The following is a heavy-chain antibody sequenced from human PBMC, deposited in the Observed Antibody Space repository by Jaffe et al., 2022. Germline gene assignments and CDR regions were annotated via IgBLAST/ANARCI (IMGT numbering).Heavy chain of an antibody. V-gene: IGHV4-38-2*01. CDR3: ANYGGNSDFDY. CDR1: GYSISSGYY. J-gene: IGHJ4*02. CDR2: IYHSGST. Sequence: QVQLQESGPGLVKPSETLSLTCAVSGYSISSGYYWGWIRQPPGKGLEWIGSIYHSGSTYYNPSLKSRVTISVDTSKNQFSLKLSSVTAADTAVYYCANYGGNSDFDYWGQGTLVTVSS. D-gene: IGHD2-21*02.